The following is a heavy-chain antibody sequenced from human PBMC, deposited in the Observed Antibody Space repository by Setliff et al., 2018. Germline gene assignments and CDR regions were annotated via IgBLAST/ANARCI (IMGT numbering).Heavy chain of an antibody. V-gene: IGHV4-4*07. D-gene: IGHD2-15*01. J-gene: IGHJ4*02. Sequence: SETLSLTCTASGGSISSHYWTWTRQPAGKGLEWIGRLHTSGDTNYNPSLKSRASMSLDTSKNQFSLKLSSVTAADTAVYYCARDRVVVLAGRRGFYFDYWGQGTLVTVS. CDR2: LHTSGDT. CDR3: ARDRVVVLAGRRGFYFDY. CDR1: GGSISSHY.